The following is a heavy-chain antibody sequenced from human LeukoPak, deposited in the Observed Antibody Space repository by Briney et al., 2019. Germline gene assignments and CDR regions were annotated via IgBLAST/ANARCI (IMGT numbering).Heavy chain of an antibody. V-gene: IGHV4-59*01. CDR3: ASLSVTGTPDDY. D-gene: IGHD6-19*01. J-gene: IGHJ4*02. CDR1: GGSMKSYY. Sequence: SETLSLTCTVSGGSMKSYYWSWIRQPPGKGLEWIGYIYHTGGTNYSPSLKSRITISVDTSENTFSLKLRSVPAADTAVYYCASLSVTGTPDDYWGRGTLVSVSS. CDR2: IYHTGGT.